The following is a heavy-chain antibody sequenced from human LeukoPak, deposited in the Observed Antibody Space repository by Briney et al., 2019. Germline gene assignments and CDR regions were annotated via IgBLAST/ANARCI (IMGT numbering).Heavy chain of an antibody. J-gene: IGHJ4*02. CDR3: AKLRLEGKSSGYYLRPLGFDY. V-gene: IGHV3-23*01. Sequence: GGSLRLSCAASGFTFSSYGMSWVRQAPGKGLEWVSAISGSGGSTYYADSVKGRFTISRDNSKNTLYLQMNSLRAEDTAVYYCAKLRLEGKSSGYYLRPLGFDYWGQGTLVTVSS. CDR2: ISGSGGST. CDR1: GFTFSSYG. D-gene: IGHD3-22*01.